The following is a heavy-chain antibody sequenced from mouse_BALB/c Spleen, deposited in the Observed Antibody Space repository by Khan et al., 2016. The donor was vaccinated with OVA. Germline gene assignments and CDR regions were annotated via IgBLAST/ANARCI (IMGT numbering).Heavy chain of an antibody. CDR2: IFPGTGTT. J-gene: IGHJ3*01. Sequence: QVQLQQSGAELVKPGTSVKLSCKTSGYTFPSYWIQWVKQRPGQGLGWIGQIFPGTGTTYYNENFKDKATLTVDTSSNSAYMQLTSLTSEDSAVYFCARGYLGNYECVYWGQGTLVTVSP. CDR1: GYTFPSYW. D-gene: IGHD2-1*01. CDR3: ARGYLGNYECVY. V-gene: IGHV1S132*01.